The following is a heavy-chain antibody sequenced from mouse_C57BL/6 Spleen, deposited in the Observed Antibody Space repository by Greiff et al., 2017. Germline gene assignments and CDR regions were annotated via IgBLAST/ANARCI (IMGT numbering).Heavy chain of an antibody. CDR2: IRNKANGYTT. J-gene: IGHJ3*01. CDR3: ARSSTGTWGWLAY. CDR1: GFTFTDYY. Sequence: DVMLVESGGGLVQPGGSLSLSCAASGFTFTDYYMSWVRQPPGKALEWLGFIRNKANGYTTEYSASVKGRFTISRDNSQSILYLQMNALRAEDSATDYCARSSTGTWGWLAYWGQGTLVTVSA. D-gene: IGHD4-1*02. V-gene: IGHV7-3*01.